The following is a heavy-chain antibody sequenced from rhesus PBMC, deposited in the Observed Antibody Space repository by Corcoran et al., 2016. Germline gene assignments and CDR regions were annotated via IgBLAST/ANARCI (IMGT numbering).Heavy chain of an antibody. V-gene: IGHV4S11*01. J-gene: IGHJ4*01. CDR2: IGGSSGRT. CDR1: GGSISSNY. CDR3: ARDRGSYYSLFDY. D-gene: IGHD3-16*01. Sequence: QVQLQESGPELVKPSETLSLTCAVSGGSISSNYWSGIRQPPGKGLEWIGDIGGSSGRTNYHPSLMSLVTLSVDTSKNQLSLKLSSVTAADTAVYYCARDRGSYYSLFDYWGQGVLVTVSS.